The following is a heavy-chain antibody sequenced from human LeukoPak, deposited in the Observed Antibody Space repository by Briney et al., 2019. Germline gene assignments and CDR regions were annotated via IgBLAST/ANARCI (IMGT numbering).Heavy chain of an antibody. CDR2: INHSGST. CDR3: ASQGDRRIPPNLLYYYYYMDV. CDR1: GGSFSGYY. D-gene: IGHD3-10*01. Sequence: SETLSLTCAVYGGSFSGYYWSWIRQPPGKGLEWIGEINHSGSTNYNPSLKSRVTISVDTSKNQFSLKLSSVTAADTAVYYCASQGDRRIPPNLLYYYYYMDVWGKGTTVTVSS. V-gene: IGHV4-34*01. J-gene: IGHJ6*03.